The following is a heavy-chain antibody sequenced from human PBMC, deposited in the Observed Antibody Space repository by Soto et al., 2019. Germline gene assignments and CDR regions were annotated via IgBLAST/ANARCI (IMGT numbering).Heavy chain of an antibody. CDR3: ASDEGSGFDIDY. D-gene: IGHD3-10*01. V-gene: IGHV1-18*01. CDR1: GFSFTYFG. J-gene: IGHJ4*02. Sequence: QIHLVQSGPEIERPGASVKVSCTTSGFSFTYFGIAWVRQAPGQGLEWMGWISAYNGHTIYAEKFQGRITMTRDTSTSTAYMELRSLRSDDTATYYCASDEGSGFDIDYWGQGTLVTVSS. CDR2: ISAYNGHT.